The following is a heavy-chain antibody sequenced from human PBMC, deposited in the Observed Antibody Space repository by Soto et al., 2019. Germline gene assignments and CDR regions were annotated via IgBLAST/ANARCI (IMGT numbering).Heavy chain of an antibody. V-gene: IGHV3-33*01. CDR3: ARGGYCISTSCSYYYYYGMDV. Sequence: QVQLVESGGGVVQPGRSLRLSCAASGFTFSSYGMHWVRQAPGKGLEWVAVIWYDGSNKYYADSVKGLFTISRDNSKNTMYLQMNSLRAEDTAVYYCARGGYCISTSCSYYYYYGMDVWGQGTTVTVSS. D-gene: IGHD2-2*01. CDR1: GFTFSSYG. J-gene: IGHJ6*02. CDR2: IWYDGSNK.